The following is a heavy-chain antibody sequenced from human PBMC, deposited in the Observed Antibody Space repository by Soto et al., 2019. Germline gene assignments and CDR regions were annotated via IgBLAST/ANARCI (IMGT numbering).Heavy chain of an antibody. Sequence: GSGPTLVNPTQTLTLTCTFSGFSLSTRGVCVSWIRQPPGKALEWLALIDWDDDTYYSTSLKTRLTISKDTSKNQVVLRMTNMDPVDTATYFCARYSFGSTGLDPWGQGTLVTVSS. J-gene: IGHJ5*02. CDR3: ARYSFGSTGLDP. D-gene: IGHD5-18*01. V-gene: IGHV2-70*01. CDR1: GFSLSTRGVC. CDR2: IDWDDDT.